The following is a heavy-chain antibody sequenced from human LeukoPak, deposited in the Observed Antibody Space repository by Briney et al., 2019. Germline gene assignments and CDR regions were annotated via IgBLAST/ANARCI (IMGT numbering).Heavy chain of an antibody. V-gene: IGHV4-4*07. D-gene: IGHD3-3*01. CDR1: GGSISSYY. CDR3: ARDRDDFWSGYSYGMDV. J-gene: IGHJ6*02. Sequence: SETLSLTCTVSGGSISSYYWSWIRQPAGKGLEWIGRIYTSGSTNYNPSLKSRVTMSVDTSKNQFSLKLSSVTAADTAVYYRARDRDDFWSGYSYGMDVWGQGTTVTVSS. CDR2: IYTSGST.